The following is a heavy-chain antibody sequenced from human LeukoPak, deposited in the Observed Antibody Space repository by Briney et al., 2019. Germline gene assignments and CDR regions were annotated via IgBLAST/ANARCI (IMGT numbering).Heavy chain of an antibody. CDR3: AKDPHSFLSPVVVDFDQ. CDR2: IRASAGST. Sequence: GGSLRLSCAAPGFTFADYAMNWFRQAPGQGRQWVSAIRASAGSTYYGDSVKGRFAVSRDNSKNTLYLQMNSLRAEDTAVYYCAKDPHSFLSPVVVDFDQWGQGTLVIVSS. V-gene: IGHV3-23*01. J-gene: IGHJ4*02. CDR1: GFTFADYA. D-gene: IGHD2-15*01.